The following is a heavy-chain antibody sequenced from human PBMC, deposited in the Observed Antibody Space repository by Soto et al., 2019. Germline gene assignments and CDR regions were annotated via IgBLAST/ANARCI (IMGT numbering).Heavy chain of an antibody. CDR2: INAGNGNT. CDR1: GYTFTIYA. Sequence: ASVKVSCKASGYTFTIYAIHWVRQTPGQRLEWMGWINAGNGNTKYSQKFQGRVTITRDTSASTAYMELSSLRSEDTAVYYCTRGQRSPDRAGDYCGQGTLVTVSS. D-gene: IGHD1-26*01. CDR3: TRGQRSPDRAGDY. J-gene: IGHJ4*02. V-gene: IGHV1-3*01.